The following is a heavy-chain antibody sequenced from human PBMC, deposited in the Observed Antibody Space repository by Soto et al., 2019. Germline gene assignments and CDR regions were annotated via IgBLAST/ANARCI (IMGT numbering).Heavy chain of an antibody. CDR2: IYSDGRT. D-gene: IGHD6-13*01. CDR3: ARCSGWYGQCYFDC. CDR1: GFIVSSSY. V-gene: IGHV3-53*02. J-gene: IGHJ4*02. Sequence: DVQLVETGGGLIQPGGSLRLSCAASGFIVSSSYMSWVRQAPGKGLEWVSVIYSDGRTYYADSVKGRFTIARDNSKNKLYLQMNSLRAEDTAVYYCARCSGWYGQCYFDCGGQGSLVTVSS.